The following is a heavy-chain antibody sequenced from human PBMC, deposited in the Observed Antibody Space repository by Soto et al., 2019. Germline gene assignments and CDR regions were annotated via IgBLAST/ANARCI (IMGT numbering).Heavy chain of an antibody. CDR3: ARQKGQQQPAGADAFDI. Sequence: QLQLQESGPGLVKPSETLSLTCTVSGGSISSSSYYWGWIRQPPGKGLEWIGSIYYSGSTYYNPSLKSRVTISVDTSKNQFSLKLSSVTAADTAVYYCARQKGQQQPAGADAFDIRGKGTMVTVSS. CDR1: GGSISSSSYY. V-gene: IGHV4-39*01. J-gene: IGHJ3*02. D-gene: IGHD6-13*01. CDR2: IYYSGST.